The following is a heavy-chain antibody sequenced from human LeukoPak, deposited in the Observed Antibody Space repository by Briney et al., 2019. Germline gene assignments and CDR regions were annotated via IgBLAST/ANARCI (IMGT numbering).Heavy chain of an antibody. V-gene: IGHV3-23*01. J-gene: IGHJ4*02. CDR3: AGGQGYLIQL. CDR2: LSGTGGST. D-gene: IGHD2-15*01. CDR1: GFTFSNYA. Sequence: GGSLRLSCAASGFTFSNYAMSWVRQAPGKGLEWVSTLSGTGGSTYYADSVKGRFTISRDNSKNTLYLQINNLRAEDTAVYYCAGGQGYLIQLWGQGTLVTVSS.